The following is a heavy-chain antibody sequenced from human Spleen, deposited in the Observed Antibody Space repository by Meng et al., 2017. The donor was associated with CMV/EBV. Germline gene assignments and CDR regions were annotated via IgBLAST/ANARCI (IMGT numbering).Heavy chain of an antibody. V-gene: IGHV4-30-4*08. CDR1: GGSISSGDYY. Sequence: QVHLQESGPGLVKPSQTLSLTCTVSGGSISSGDYYWSWIRQPPGKGLEWIGYIYYSGSTYYNPSLKSRVTISVDTSKNQFSLKLSSVTAADTAVYYCARGNIVVVPAAIFDWFDPWGQGTLVTVSS. J-gene: IGHJ5*02. D-gene: IGHD2-2*01. CDR3: ARGNIVVVPAAIFDWFDP. CDR2: IYYSGST.